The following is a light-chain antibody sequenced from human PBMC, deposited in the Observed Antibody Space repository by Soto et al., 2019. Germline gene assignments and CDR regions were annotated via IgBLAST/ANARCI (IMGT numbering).Light chain of an antibody. CDR1: QSVSSNY. V-gene: IGKV3-20*01. CDR3: QQYGSSPLVT. Sequence: EIVLTQSPGTLSLSPGERATLSCRASQSVSSNYLAWYQQKPGQAPRLLIYVASSRATGIPDRFSGSGSGTDFTLTISRLEPEDFAVYYCQQYGSSPLVTFGPGTKVDIK. CDR2: VAS. J-gene: IGKJ3*01.